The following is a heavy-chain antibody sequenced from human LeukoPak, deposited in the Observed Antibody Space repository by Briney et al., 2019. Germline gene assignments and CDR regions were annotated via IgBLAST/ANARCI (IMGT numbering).Heavy chain of an antibody. J-gene: IGHJ4*02. V-gene: IGHV1-2*02. CDR3: ARGRGGATTGLDH. CDR2: INSLSGAT. Sequence: ASVKVSFKASGYIFNGYYMHWVRQAPGQGLESMGWINSLSGATNYGQKFQGRVTVSRDTAINTAYMELTSLTSDDTGVYYCARGRGGATTGLDHWGQGSLVTVSS. D-gene: IGHD1-26*01. CDR1: GYIFNGYY.